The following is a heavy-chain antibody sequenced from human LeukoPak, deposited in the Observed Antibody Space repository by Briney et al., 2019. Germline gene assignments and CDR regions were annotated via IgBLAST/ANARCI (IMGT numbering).Heavy chain of an antibody. CDR3: ARELRYSGYDKGD. CDR1: GGSISSGDYY. V-gene: IGHV4-30-4*01. CDR2: IYYSGST. Sequence: PSETLSLTCTVSGGSISSGDYYWSWIRQPPGKGLEWIGYIYYSGSTYYNPSLKSRVTISVDTSKNQFSLKLSSVTAADTAVYYCARELRYSGYDKGDWGQGTLVTVSS. D-gene: IGHD5-12*01. J-gene: IGHJ4*02.